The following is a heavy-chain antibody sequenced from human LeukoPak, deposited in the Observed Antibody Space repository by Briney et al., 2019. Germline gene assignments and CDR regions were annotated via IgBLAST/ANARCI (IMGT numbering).Heavy chain of an antibody. CDR3: ARDSDFWSGPEIRFDP. D-gene: IGHD3-3*01. V-gene: IGHV1-18*01. J-gene: IGHJ5*02. Sequence: GSVTVALKASGYTFTSYGISWVRRAPGQGLEWMGWISAYNGNTNYAQKLQGRVTITTDTSTSTAYMELRSLRSDDTAVYYCARDSDFWSGPEIRFDPWG. CDR1: GYTFTSYG. CDR2: ISAYNGNT.